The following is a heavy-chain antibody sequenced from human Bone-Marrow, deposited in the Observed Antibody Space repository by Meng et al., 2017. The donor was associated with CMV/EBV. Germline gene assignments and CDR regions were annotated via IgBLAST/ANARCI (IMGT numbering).Heavy chain of an antibody. J-gene: IGHJ6*02. CDR1: GGSISYYY. CDR2: IYYSGCT. D-gene: IGHD2-2*01. V-gene: IGHV4-59*08. Sequence: SETLSLTCTVSGGSISYYYWSWIRQSPGKGLEWIGYIYYSGCTNYNPSLKSRVIISVDTSKNQFSLKLSSVTAASTAVYYCARGYCATTSCYPYYYGMDVWGQGTTVTVSS. CDR3: ARGYCATTSCYPYYYGMDV.